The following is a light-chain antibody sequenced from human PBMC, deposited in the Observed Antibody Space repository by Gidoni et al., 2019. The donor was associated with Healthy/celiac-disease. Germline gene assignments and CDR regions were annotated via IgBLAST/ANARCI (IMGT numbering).Light chain of an antibody. Sequence: DIQMTQSPSTLSASVGDRVTITCRASQSINSWLAWYQQKPGKAPKLLIYKASSLESGVPSRFSGSGSGTEFTLTISSLQPDDFATYYFQQYNSYSRPFGQGTKVEIK. V-gene: IGKV1-5*03. J-gene: IGKJ1*01. CDR2: KAS. CDR1: QSINSW. CDR3: QQYNSYSRP.